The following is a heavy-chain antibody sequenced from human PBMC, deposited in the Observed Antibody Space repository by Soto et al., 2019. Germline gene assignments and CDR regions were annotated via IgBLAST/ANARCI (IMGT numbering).Heavy chain of an antibody. D-gene: IGHD5-18*01. CDR2: ISGSGTST. CDR1: GITFSNYA. Sequence: EVQLLESGGGLVQPGGSLRLSCAASGITFSNYALSWVRQAPGEGLEWVSGISGSGTSTYYADSVRGRFTISRDYSKNTLYLEMNGLRADDTAVYYCAKEAGGGIGMVTSSFDFWGQGTLVTVSS. V-gene: IGHV3-23*01. CDR3: AKEAGGGIGMVTSSFDF. J-gene: IGHJ4*02.